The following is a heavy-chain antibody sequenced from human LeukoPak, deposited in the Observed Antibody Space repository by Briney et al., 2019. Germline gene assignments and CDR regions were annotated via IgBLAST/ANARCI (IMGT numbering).Heavy chain of an antibody. CDR3: AKDPSVGEWPNWFDP. CDR1: GFTFSTYA. D-gene: IGHD3-16*01. J-gene: IGHJ5*02. Sequence: GGSMRLSCAASGFTFSTYATGWVRQAPEGGLQWVSAISGSGGATYSADSVKGRFTISRDTSKNTLYLQMNTLRAKDTAVYYCAKDPSVGEWPNWFDPWGQGTLVTVSS. V-gene: IGHV3-23*01. CDR2: ISGSGGAT.